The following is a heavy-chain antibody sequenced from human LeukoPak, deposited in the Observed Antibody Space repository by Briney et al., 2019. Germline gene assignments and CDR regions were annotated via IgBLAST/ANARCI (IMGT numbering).Heavy chain of an antibody. Sequence: SETLSLTCTVSGGSISSYYWSWIRQPPGKGLEWIGYIYYSGSTYYNPSLRSRVTISVDTSKNQFSLKLSSVTAADTAVYYCARGVLAYCGADCYDDAFDIWGQGTMVTVSS. CDR1: GGSISSYY. CDR3: ARGVLAYCGADCYDDAFDI. CDR2: IYYSGST. V-gene: IGHV4-59*01. J-gene: IGHJ3*02. D-gene: IGHD2-21*02.